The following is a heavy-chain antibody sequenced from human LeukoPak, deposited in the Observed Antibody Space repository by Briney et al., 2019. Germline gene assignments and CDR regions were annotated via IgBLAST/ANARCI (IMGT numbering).Heavy chain of an antibody. CDR1: GGTISSSNW. J-gene: IGHJ4*02. CDR2: IYHSGST. CDR3: ARLRDSSAYYAFDY. Sequence: PSETLSLTCAVSGGTISSSNWWSWVRQPPGKGLEWIGEIYHSGSTNYNPSLKSRVTVSVDKSKNQFSLKLSPVTAADTAVYYCARLRDSSAYYAFDYWGQGTLVAVSS. D-gene: IGHD3-22*01. V-gene: IGHV4-4*02.